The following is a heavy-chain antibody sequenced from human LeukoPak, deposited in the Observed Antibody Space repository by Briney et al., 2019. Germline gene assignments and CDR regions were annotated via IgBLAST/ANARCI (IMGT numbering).Heavy chain of an antibody. CDR3: ARLLGSQGVKDQGNWFDP. CDR1: GGSFSGYY. V-gene: IGHV4-34*01. CDR2: INHSGST. D-gene: IGHD2-21*01. Sequence: SETLSLTCAVYGGSFSGYYWSWIHQPPGKGLEWIGEINHSGSTNYNPSLKSRVTISVDTSKNQFSLKLSSVTAADTAVYYCARLLGSQGVKDQGNWFDPWGQGTLVTVSS. J-gene: IGHJ5*02.